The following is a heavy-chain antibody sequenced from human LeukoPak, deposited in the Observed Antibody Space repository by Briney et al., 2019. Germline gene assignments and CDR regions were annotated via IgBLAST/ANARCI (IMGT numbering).Heavy chain of an antibody. V-gene: IGHV4-61*02. J-gene: IGHJ5*02. CDR1: GGSISSGSYY. CDR2: IYTSGST. Sequence: SETLSLTCTVSGGSISSGSYYWSWIRQPAGKGLEWIGRIYTSGSTNYNPSLKSRVTISVDTSKNQFSLKLSSVTAADTAVYYCAREVVAGYNWFDPWGQGTLVTVSS. CDR3: AREVVAGYNWFDP. D-gene: IGHD6-19*01.